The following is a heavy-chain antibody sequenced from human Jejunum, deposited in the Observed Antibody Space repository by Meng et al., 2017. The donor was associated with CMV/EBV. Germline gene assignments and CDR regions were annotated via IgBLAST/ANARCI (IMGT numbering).Heavy chain of an antibody. CDR1: GFTFSGYG. D-gene: IGHD4/OR15-4a*01. CDR2: IWYDGSNK. V-gene: IGHV3-33*01. Sequence: LRLSWAASGFTFSGYGVPWVRQAPGKGLGWVAVIWYDGSNKYYADSVKGRFTISRDNSKNTLYLQMNSLRAEDTAVYYCARLTDFWGQGTRVTVSS. CDR3: ARLTDF. J-gene: IGHJ4*02.